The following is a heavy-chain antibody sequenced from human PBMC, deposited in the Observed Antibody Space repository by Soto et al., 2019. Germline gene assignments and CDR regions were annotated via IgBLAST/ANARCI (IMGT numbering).Heavy chain of an antibody. V-gene: IGHV1-3*05. CDR2: INAGNGDT. J-gene: IGHJ4*02. Sequence: QVQLVQSGPEEKKPGASVQVSCKASGYTFTNYAIHWVRQAPGRGLEWMGWINAGNGDTEYSQKFQSRVTFTRDASESTAYMELSSLRSEDTAVYYCARDQGYNDRSGYYYYWGQGTLVTVSS. D-gene: IGHD3-22*01. CDR3: ARDQGYNDRSGYYYY. CDR1: GYTFTNYA.